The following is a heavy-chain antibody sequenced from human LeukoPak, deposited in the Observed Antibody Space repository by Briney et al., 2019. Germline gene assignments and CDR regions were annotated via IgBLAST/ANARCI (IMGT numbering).Heavy chain of an antibody. D-gene: IGHD3-10*01. CDR1: GYTFTSYY. CDR2: INPSGGRT. V-gene: IGHV1-46*01. J-gene: IGHJ4*02. Sequence: ASVKVSCKASGYTFTSYYMHWVRQAPGQGLEWMGIINPSGGRTSYAQKFQGRVTMTRDTSTSTVYMELSSLRSEDTAVYYCARVTYYYGSGSGYFDYWGQGTLVTVSS. CDR3: ARVTYYYGSGSGYFDY.